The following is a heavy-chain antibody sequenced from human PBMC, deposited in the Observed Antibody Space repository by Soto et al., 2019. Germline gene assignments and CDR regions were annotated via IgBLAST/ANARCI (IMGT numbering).Heavy chain of an antibody. CDR1: GFIFSDYY. CDR2: ISPSGKTI. D-gene: IGHD5-18*01. V-gene: IGHV3-11*01. CDR3: ARAQDSAMVMSSTDYYFDY. Sequence: GGSLRLSCAVSGFIFSDYYVTWIRQAPGKGLEWISYISPSGKTIYYADSVKGRFTISXXXXXXSXYXHXXXLRAXDTAVYYCARAQDSAMVMSSTDYYFDYWGQGA. J-gene: IGHJ4*02.